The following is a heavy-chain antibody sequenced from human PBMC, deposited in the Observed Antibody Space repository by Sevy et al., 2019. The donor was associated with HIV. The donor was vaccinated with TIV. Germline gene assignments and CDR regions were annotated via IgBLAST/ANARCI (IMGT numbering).Heavy chain of an antibody. V-gene: IGHV3-21*01. CDR3: ARDMAYGSGSIVYDY. CDR1: GFVFSSYT. D-gene: IGHD3-10*01. CDR2: ISSSSRYI. Sequence: GGSLRLSCAASGFVFSSYTMNWVRQSPGKGLEWVSSISSSSRYIFYADSVKGRFSISSDNGRNSLYLHMNSLRAEDTAVYYCARDMAYGSGSIVYDYWGQGTLVTVSS. J-gene: IGHJ4*02.